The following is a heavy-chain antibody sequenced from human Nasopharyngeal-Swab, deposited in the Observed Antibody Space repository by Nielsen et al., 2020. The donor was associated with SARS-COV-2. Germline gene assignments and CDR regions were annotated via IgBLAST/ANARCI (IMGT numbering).Heavy chain of an antibody. Sequence: SETLSLTCAVYGGSFSGYYWSWIRQPPGKGLEWIGSIYYSGSTYYNPSLKSRVTISVDTSKNQFSLKLSSVTAADTAVYYCARVRYSSSWYDPTFDYWGQGTLVTVSS. J-gene: IGHJ4*02. CDR1: GGSFSGYY. V-gene: IGHV4-34*01. CDR3: ARVRYSSSWYDPTFDY. D-gene: IGHD6-13*01. CDR2: IYYSGST.